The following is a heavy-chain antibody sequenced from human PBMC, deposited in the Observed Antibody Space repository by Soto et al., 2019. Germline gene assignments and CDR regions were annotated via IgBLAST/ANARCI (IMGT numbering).Heavy chain of an antibody. Sequence: PGGSLRLSCAASGFTFSSYSMNWVRQAPGKGLEWVSYISSSSSTIYYADSVKGRFTISRDNAKNSLSLQMNSLRDEDTAVYYCARNLDYYDRSGYYYLGTDYWGQGTLVTVSS. CDR3: ARNLDYYDRSGYYYLGTDY. CDR2: ISSSSSTI. J-gene: IGHJ4*02. V-gene: IGHV3-48*02. D-gene: IGHD3-22*01. CDR1: GFTFSSYS.